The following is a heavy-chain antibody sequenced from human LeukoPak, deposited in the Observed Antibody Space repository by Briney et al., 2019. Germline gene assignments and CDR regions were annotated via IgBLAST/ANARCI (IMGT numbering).Heavy chain of an antibody. D-gene: IGHD3-9*01. CDR2: INNSGST. CDR1: GGSFSGYY. J-gene: IGHJ5*02. Sequence: AETLSLTCAVYGGSFSGYYWSWIRQPPGKGLEWIGEINNSGSTNYNPSLKSRVTISVDTSKTQFSLKLSSVTAADTAVYYCARGVLRYFDWLLDRNWFDPWGQGTLVTVSS. CDR3: ARGVLRYFDWLLDRNWFDP. V-gene: IGHV4-34*01.